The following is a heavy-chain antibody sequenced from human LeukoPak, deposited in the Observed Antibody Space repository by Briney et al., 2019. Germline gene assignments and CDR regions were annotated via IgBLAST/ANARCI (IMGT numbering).Heavy chain of an antibody. J-gene: IGHJ4*02. CDR2: ISAYNGNT. CDR1: GYTFTSYG. V-gene: IGHV1-18*01. Sequence: ASVKVSCKASGYTFTSYGISWVRQAPGQGLEWMGWISAYNGNTNYAQKLQGRVTMTTDTSTSTAHMELRSLRSDDTAVYYCARVVRDSSEGYFDYWGQGTLVTVSS. CDR3: ARVVRDSSEGYFDY. D-gene: IGHD3-22*01.